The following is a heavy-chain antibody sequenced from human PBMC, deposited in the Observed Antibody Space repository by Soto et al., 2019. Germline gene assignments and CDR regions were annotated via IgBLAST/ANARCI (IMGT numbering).Heavy chain of an antibody. V-gene: IGHV4-34*01. CDR1: GFTFSDYY. J-gene: IGHJ4*02. CDR3: ARGGVTGGAFSMKIFDY. D-gene: IGHD3-3*02. Sequence: PGGSLRLSCAASGFTFSDYYMSWIRQAPGKGLEWISEINHSGTTNYNPSLKSRVSISLDTSKNQFSLSLRSVTAADTAVYYCARGGVTGGAFSMKIFDYWGQGALVTVSS. CDR2: INHSGTT.